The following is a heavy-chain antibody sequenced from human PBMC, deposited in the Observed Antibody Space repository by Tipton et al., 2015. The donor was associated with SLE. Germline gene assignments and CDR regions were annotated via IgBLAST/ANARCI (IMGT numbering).Heavy chain of an antibody. Sequence: TLSLTCAVYGGSSSGYYWSWIRQPPGKGLEWIGEINHSGSTNYNPSLKSRVTISVDTSKNQFSLKLSSVTAADTAVYYCARAARGIDYWGQGTLVTVSS. V-gene: IGHV4-34*01. CDR1: GGSSSGYY. CDR2: INHSGST. CDR3: ARAARGIDY. J-gene: IGHJ4*02. D-gene: IGHD6-6*01.